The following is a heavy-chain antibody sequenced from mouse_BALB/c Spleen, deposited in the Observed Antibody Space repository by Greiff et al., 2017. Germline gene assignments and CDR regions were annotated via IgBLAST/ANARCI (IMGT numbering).Heavy chain of an antibody. V-gene: IGHV1S34*01. D-gene: IGHD2-4*01. CDR3: ARDTGLRLFAY. CDR2: ISCYNGAT. Sequence: LVKTVASVKISCKASGYSFTGYYMHWVKQSHGKSLEWIGYISCYNGATSYNQKFKGKATFTVDTSSSTAYMQFNSLTSEDSAVYYCARDTGLRLFAYWGQGTLVTVSA. J-gene: IGHJ3*01. CDR1: GYSFTGYY.